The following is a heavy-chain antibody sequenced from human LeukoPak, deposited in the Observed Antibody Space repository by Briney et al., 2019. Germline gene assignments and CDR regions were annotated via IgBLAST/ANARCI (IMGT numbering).Heavy chain of an antibody. V-gene: IGHV3-11*01. CDR1: GFSISDYY. CDR2: ITSGAGST. J-gene: IGHJ4*02. D-gene: IGHD3-16*01. CDR3: TKERRGTYYAFES. Sequence: PGGSLRLSCDASGFSISDYYMSWIRQSPVKGLEWISYITSGAGSTKYADSVKGRFTISRDKAKNSEALQLNSLRPEDTAVYYCTKERRGTYYAFESWGQGTLVTVSS.